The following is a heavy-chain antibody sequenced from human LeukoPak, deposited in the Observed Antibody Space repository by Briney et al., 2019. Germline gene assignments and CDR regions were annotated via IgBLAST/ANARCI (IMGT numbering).Heavy chain of an antibody. D-gene: IGHD3-10*01. V-gene: IGHV4-38-2*01. CDR2: MSHNRGT. CDR1: GHSISTAYY. J-gene: IGHJ6*04. CDR3: ASYYASGVSAYNYYGMDV. Sequence: SETLSLTCAVSGHSISTAYYWGWIRQPPGKRLEWIGSMSHNRGTYYNPSLKSRATISMDTSKNQISLRLTSVTAADTAVYYCASYYASGVSAYNYYGMDVWGKGTTVTVSS.